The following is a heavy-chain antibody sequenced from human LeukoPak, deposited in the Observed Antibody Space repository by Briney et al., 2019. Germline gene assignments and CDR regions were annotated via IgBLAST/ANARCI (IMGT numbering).Heavy chain of an antibody. J-gene: IGHJ4*02. CDR2: IKSKTDGGTT. CDR1: GFTLSNAL. Sequence: GGSQSLPCAASGFTLSNALMSWVRQAPGKGLEWVGRIKSKTDGGTTDYAAPVKGRFTISRDDSKNTLYLQMNSLKTEDTAVYYCTTKYSSSWNNPVNDYWGQATLVTVSS. CDR3: TTKYSSSWNNPVNDY. V-gene: IGHV3-15*01. D-gene: IGHD6-13*01.